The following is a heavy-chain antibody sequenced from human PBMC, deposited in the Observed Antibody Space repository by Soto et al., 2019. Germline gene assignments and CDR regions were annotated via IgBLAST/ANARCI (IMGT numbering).Heavy chain of an antibody. CDR1: GFTFSDYA. J-gene: IGHJ4*02. CDR2: VSHDGRNT. D-gene: IGHD6-19*01. Sequence: VQLVESGGGVVQPGRSLRLSCAASGFTFSDYAMHWVRQAPGKGLEWVAVVSHDGRNTHYADSVKGRFTISRDSSKNTSSLEMTSLRAEVTAVYYWAKGGRQWLVTSDFNYWGQGALVTVSS. V-gene: IGHV3-30*18. CDR3: AKGGRQWLVTSDFNY.